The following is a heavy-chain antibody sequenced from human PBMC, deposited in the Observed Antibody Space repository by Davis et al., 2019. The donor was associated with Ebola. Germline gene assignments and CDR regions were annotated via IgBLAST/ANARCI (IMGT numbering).Heavy chain of an antibody. Sequence: GESLKISCAASGFTFSSYDMHWVRQATGKGLEWVSAIGTAGDTYYPGSVKGRFTISRENAKNSLYLQMNSLRAGDTAVYYCARAGIAAAGTRFRAVYNGMDVWGQGTTVTVSS. D-gene: IGHD6-13*01. CDR1: GFTFSSYD. J-gene: IGHJ6*02. CDR2: IGTAGDT. V-gene: IGHV3-13*01. CDR3: ARAGIAAAGTRFRAVYNGMDV.